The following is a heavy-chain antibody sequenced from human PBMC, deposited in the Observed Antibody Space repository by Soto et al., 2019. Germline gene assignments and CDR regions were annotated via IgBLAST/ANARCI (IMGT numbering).Heavy chain of an antibody. V-gene: IGHV1-69*01. J-gene: IGHJ6*02. CDR3: AGTVHGTIYYYYYGMDV. D-gene: IGHD6-19*01. Sequence: SVKVTIKASGGTFISYAFAWVRQAPGQGLEWMGGIIPIFGTANYAQKSQGRVTITADESTSTAYMELSSLRSEDTAVYYCAGTVHGTIYYYYYGMDVWGQGTTVTVSS. CDR2: IIPIFGTA. CDR1: GGTFISYA.